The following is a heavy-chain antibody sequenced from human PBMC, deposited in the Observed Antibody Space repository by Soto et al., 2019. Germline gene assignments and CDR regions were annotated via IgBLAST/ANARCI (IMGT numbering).Heavy chain of an antibody. CDR1: GGTFSSYA. Sequence: SVKVSCKASGGTFSSYAISWVRQAPGQGLEWMGGIIPIFGTANYAQKFQGRVTITAGKSTSTAYMELSSLRSEDTAVYYCVLSSRSSGWLVCDYWGQGTLVTVSS. D-gene: IGHD6-19*01. CDR2: IIPIFGTA. J-gene: IGHJ4*02. CDR3: VLSSRSSGWLVCDY. V-gene: IGHV1-69*06.